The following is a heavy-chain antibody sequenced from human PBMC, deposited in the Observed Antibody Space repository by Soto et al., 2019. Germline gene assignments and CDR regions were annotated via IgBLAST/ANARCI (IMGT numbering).Heavy chain of an antibody. Sequence: QKYLVESGGGVVQPVGSLRLSCVASGSIFSGYGMHWVSQAPGKGLEWVAVIWYDGSNKYYADSVKGRFTISRYNSKNILYLQMYSLRAEDTAVYYCARDGIGGTVFRGFCDYWGQGTLVT. CDR1: GSIFSGYG. V-gene: IGHV3-33*01. D-gene: IGHD1-7*01. CDR2: IWYDGSNK. J-gene: IGHJ4*02. CDR3: ARDGIGGTVFRGFCDY.